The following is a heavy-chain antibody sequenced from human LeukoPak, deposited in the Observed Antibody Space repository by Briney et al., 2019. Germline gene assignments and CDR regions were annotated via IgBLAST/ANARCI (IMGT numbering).Heavy chain of an antibody. CDR2: IYYSGST. J-gene: IGHJ4*02. CDR1: GGSISSSSYY. CDR3: ARLPTAMAYGTTFDY. D-gene: IGHD5-18*01. V-gene: IGHV4-39*01. Sequence: SETLSLTCTVSGGSISSSSYYWGWIRQPPGKGLEWIGSIYYSGSTYYNPSLKSRVTISVDTSKNQFSLKLSSVTAADTAAYYCARLPTAMAYGTTFDYWGQGTLVTVSS.